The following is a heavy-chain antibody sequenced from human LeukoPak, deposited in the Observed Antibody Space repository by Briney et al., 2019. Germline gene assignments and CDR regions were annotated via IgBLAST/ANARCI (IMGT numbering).Heavy chain of an antibody. Sequence: GGSLRLSCAASGFKFSTYSMNWVRQAPGKGLGWVSYVSSSGSTIYYGDSVKGRFTISRDNAKNSLCLQMNSLRAEDTAVYYCARDPKSYGSGSYPYFDYWGQGILVTVSS. CDR1: GFKFSTYS. J-gene: IGHJ4*02. D-gene: IGHD3-10*01. V-gene: IGHV3-48*04. CDR3: ARDPKSYGSGSYPYFDY. CDR2: VSSSGSTI.